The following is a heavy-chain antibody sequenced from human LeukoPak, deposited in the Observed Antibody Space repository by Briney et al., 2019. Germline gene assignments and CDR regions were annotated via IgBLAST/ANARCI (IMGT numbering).Heavy chain of an antibody. Sequence: GGSLRLSCAASGFTFSSYGMHWVRQAPGKGLEWVAFIRYDGSNKYYADSVKGRFTISRDNSKNTLYLQMNSLRAEDTAVYYCAGAEYDSSLGFAYWGQGTLVTVSS. J-gene: IGHJ4*02. D-gene: IGHD3-22*01. CDR1: GFTFSSYG. CDR3: AGAEYDSSLGFAY. V-gene: IGHV3-30*02. CDR2: IRYDGSNK.